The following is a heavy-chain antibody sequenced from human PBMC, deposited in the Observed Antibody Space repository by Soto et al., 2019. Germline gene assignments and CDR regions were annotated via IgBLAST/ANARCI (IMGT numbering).Heavy chain of an antibody. J-gene: IGHJ4*02. Sequence: EVQLVESGGGLVQPGGSLRLSCAASGFTFSSYSMNWVRQAPGKGLEWVSYISSSSSTIYYADSVKGRFTISRDNAKNSLYLQMNSLRAEDTAVYYCARANHLLLWFGELYIDDYWGQGTLVTVSS. CDR1: GFTFSSYS. D-gene: IGHD3-10*01. CDR2: ISSSSSTI. V-gene: IGHV3-48*01. CDR3: ARANHLLLWFGELYIDDY.